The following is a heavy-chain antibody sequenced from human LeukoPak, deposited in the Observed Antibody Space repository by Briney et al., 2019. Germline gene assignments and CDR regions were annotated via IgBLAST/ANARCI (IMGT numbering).Heavy chain of an antibody. D-gene: IGHD3-10*01. CDR1: GYTFTDYY. CDR2: INPNSGGT. J-gene: IGHJ4*02. CDR3: AREYYYTSGSYYNRIDY. V-gene: IGHV1-2*02. Sequence: ASVKVSCKASGYTFTDYYMHWVRQAPGQGLEWMGWINPNSGGTNYAQKFQGRVTMTRDTSISTAYMVLNRLRSDDTALYYCAREYYYTSGSYYNRIDYWGQGTLVTVSS.